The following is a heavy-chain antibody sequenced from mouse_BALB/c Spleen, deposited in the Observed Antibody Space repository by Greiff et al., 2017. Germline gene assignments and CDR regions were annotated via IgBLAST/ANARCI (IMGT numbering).Heavy chain of an antibody. Sequence: EVKLQQSGAELVRPGALVKLSCKASGFNIKDYYMHWVKQRPEQGLEWIGWIDPENGNTIYDPKFQGKASITADTSSNTAYLQLSSLTSEDTAVYYCARSSPAWFAYGGQGTLVTVSA. J-gene: IGHJ3*01. CDR3: ARSSPAWFAY. CDR2: IDPENGNT. V-gene: IGHV14-1*02. CDR1: GFNIKDYY. D-gene: IGHD1-1*01.